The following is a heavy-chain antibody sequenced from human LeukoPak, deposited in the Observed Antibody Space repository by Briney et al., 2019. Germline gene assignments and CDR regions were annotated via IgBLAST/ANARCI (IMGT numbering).Heavy chain of an antibody. V-gene: IGHV3-7*03. CDR1: GFTFSSYW. CDR3: ARGRYSGYDPFDY. J-gene: IGHJ4*02. D-gene: IGHD5-12*01. Sequence: GSLRLSCAASGFTFSSYWMSWVRQAPGKGLEWVANIKQDGSEKYYVDSVKGRFTISRDNAKNSLYLQMNSLRAEDTAVYYCARGRYSGYDPFDYWGQGTLVTVSS. CDR2: IKQDGSEK.